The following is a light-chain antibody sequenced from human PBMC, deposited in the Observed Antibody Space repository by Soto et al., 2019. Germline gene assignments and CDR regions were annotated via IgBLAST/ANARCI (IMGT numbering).Light chain of an antibody. CDR2: GVS. CDR1: KNDIGSSDY. V-gene: IGLV2-14*01. J-gene: IGLJ3*02. CDR3: SSSTSSNTLV. Sequence: QSVLTQPASASASPGQSITISCTGGKNDIGSSDYVSWYQQHPGKAPKLIIYGVSNRPSGTSDRFSGSKSGNTASLTISGLQSDDEADYYCSSSTSSNTLVFGGGTKVTVL.